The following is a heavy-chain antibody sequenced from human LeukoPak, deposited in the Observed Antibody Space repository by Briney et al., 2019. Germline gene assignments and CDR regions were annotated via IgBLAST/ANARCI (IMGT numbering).Heavy chain of an antibody. CDR3: ARNGGSMIVVVIKHYYYYGMDV. CDR1: GITFNA. V-gene: IGHV3-48*03. D-gene: IGHD3-22*01. CDR2: ISSSGSTI. J-gene: IGHJ6*02. Sequence: GGSLRLSCAASGITFNAIHWVRQAPGKGLEWVSYISSSGSTIYYADSVKGRFTISRDNAKNSLYLQMNSLRAEDTAVYYCARNGGSMIVVVIKHYYYYGMDVWGQGTTVTVSS.